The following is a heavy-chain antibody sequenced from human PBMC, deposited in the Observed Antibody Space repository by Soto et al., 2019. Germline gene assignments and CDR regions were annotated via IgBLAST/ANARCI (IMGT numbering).Heavy chain of an antibody. CDR3: ARDSRDTAMDEPGGMDV. D-gene: IGHD5-18*01. J-gene: IGHJ6*02. CDR2: ISSSGSTI. CDR1: GFTFSSYE. V-gene: IGHV3-48*03. Sequence: EVQLVESGGGLVQPGGSLRLSCAASGFTFSSYEMNWVRQAPGKGLEWVSYISSSGSTIYYADSVKGRFTISRDNAKNSLYLQMYSLRAEDTAVYYCARDSRDTAMDEPGGMDVWGQGTTVTVSS.